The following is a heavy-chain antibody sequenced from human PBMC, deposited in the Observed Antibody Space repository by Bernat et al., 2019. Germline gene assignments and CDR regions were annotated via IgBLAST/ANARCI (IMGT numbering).Heavy chain of an antibody. J-gene: IGHJ4*02. V-gene: IGHV3-74*01. CDR3: ARVGLMTMVSPFDY. CDR2: INSDGST. D-gene: IGHD4/OR15-4a*01. CDR1: GFTFSSYW. Sequence: EVQLVESGGGLVQRGGSLRLSCAASGFTFSSYWMDWVRQAPGKGLVWVSRINSDGSTTYADSVKGRFTISRDNAKNTLYLQMNSLRAEDTAVYYCARVGLMTMVSPFDYWGQGTLVTVSS.